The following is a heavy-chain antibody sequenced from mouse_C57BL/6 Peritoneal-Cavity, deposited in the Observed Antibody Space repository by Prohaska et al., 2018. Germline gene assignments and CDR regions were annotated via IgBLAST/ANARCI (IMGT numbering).Heavy chain of an antibody. Sequence: EVKLEESGGGLVQSGGSMKLSCVASGFTFSNYWMNWVSQSPEKGLEWVAQIRLKSDNYATHYAESVKGRFTISRDDSKSSVYLQMNNLRAEGTGIYYCTGGGSWFAYWGQGTLVTVSA. CDR3: TGGGSWFAY. CDR1: GFTFSNYW. V-gene: IGHV6-3*01. J-gene: IGHJ3*01. CDR2: IRLKSDNYAT.